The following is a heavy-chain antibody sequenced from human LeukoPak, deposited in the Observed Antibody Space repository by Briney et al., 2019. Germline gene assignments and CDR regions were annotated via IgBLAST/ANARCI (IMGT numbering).Heavy chain of an antibody. CDR1: RFTFSSYF. J-gene: IGHJ4*02. D-gene: IGHD2-21*01. Sequence: GRSLRLSCAASRFTFSSYFTNWVRQAPGRGLEWVPCISGSGSDTYNAESVKGRFTISKDNSRNTLYLRTNSLRAEDTAVYYCEKSYSGATRHCDYWGQGTLVTVSS. V-gene: IGHV3-23*01. CDR2: ISGSGSDT. CDR3: EKSYSGATRHCDY.